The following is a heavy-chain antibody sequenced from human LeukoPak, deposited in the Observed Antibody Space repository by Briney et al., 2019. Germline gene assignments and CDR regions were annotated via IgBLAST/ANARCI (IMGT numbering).Heavy chain of an antibody. Sequence: GGSLRLSCAASGFTFSSYWMHWVRQAPGKGLVWVSHINSDGSSTSYADSVKGRFTISRDNAKNTLYLQMNSLRAEDTAVYYCARSPQNTMIVKSNFLFDYWGQGTLVTVSS. J-gene: IGHJ4*02. D-gene: IGHD3-22*01. CDR2: INSDGSST. CDR1: GFTFSSYW. V-gene: IGHV3-74*01. CDR3: ARSPQNTMIVKSNFLFDY.